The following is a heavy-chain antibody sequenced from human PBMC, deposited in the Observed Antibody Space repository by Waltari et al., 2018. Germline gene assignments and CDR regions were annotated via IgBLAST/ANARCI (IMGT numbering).Heavy chain of an antibody. D-gene: IGHD6-13*01. V-gene: IGHV1-2*06. CDR3: AREAAAGVYAFDI. CDR2: INPNRGGT. Sequence: QVQLVQSGAEVKKPGASVKVSCKASGYTFTGYYMHWVRQAPGQGLEWMGRINPNRGGTNYAQKFQGRVTMTRDTSISTAYMELSRLRSDDTAVYYCAREAAAGVYAFDIWGQGTMVTVSS. CDR1: GYTFTGYY. J-gene: IGHJ3*02.